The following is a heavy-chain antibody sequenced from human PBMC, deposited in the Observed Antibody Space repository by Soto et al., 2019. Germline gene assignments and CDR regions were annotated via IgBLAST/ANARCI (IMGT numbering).Heavy chain of an antibody. CDR3: ASGWLGDLLFDY. D-gene: IGHD3-10*01. CDR1: GCTFITYA. J-gene: IGHJ4*02. CDR2: ISATGGNS. Sequence: GVSLRVSCAASGCTFITYARTWVRQAPGKGLEWVSSISATGGNSYYADSVKGRFTISRDNSKNTLYLQMNSLRAEDSAVYSCASGWLGDLLFDYWGQGTLVTVSS. V-gene: IGHV3-23*01.